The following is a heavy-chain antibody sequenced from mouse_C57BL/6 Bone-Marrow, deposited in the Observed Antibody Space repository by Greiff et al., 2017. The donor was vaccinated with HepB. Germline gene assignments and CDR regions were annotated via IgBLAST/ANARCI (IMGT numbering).Heavy chain of an antibody. Sequence: QVQLQQPGAELVKPGASVTMSCKASGYTFTSSWITWVKQRPGQGLEWIGDIYPGSGSTNYNEKFKSKATLTVDTSSSTAYMQLSSLTAEDSAVYYCARWDYSNSYAMDYWGQGTSVTVSS. CDR3: ARWDYSNSYAMDY. J-gene: IGHJ4*01. CDR1: GYTFTSSW. V-gene: IGHV1-55*01. D-gene: IGHD2-5*01. CDR2: IYPGSGST.